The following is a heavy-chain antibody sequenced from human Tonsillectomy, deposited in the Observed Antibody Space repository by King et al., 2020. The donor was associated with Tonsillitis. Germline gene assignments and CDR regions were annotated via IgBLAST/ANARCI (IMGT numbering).Heavy chain of an antibody. Sequence: QLQESGPGLVKPSETLSLTCTVSGGSISSSGYYWGWIRQPPGKGLEWIGSIYYSGSTYYNPSLKSRVTISVDTSKNQFSLKLSSVTAADTAVYYCARLSGSWSYWGHYYYYGMDVWGQGTTVTVSS. CDR3: ARLSGSWSYWGHYYYYGMDV. CDR2: IYYSGST. V-gene: IGHV4-39*07. CDR1: GGSISSSGYY. J-gene: IGHJ6*02. D-gene: IGHD3-10*01.